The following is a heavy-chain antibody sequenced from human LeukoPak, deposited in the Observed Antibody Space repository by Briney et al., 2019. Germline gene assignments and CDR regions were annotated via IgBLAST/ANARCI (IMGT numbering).Heavy chain of an antibody. J-gene: IGHJ4*02. Sequence: GGSLRLSCAASGSTFSSYAMHWVRQAPGKGLEYVSAISSNGGSTYYANSVKGRFTISRDNSKNTLYLQMGSLRAEDMAVYYCARDDQDYDFWSGPGYYWGQGTLVTVSS. CDR1: GSTFSSYA. D-gene: IGHD3-3*01. CDR2: ISSNGGST. CDR3: ARDDQDYDFWSGPGYY. V-gene: IGHV3-64*01.